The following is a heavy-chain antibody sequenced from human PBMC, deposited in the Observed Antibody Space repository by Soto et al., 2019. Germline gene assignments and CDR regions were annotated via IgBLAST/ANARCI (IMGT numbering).Heavy chain of an antibody. J-gene: IGHJ4*02. CDR1: GFTFSDYY. CDR2: ISSSSSYT. CDR3: ARSLYSSGWYGKFDY. Sequence: PGGSLRLSCAASGFTFSDYYMSWIRQAPGKGMEWVSYISSSSSYTNYADSVKGRFTIPRDNAKNSLYLLMNSLRAEDTAVYYCARSLYSSGWYGKFDYWGQGTLVTVSS. D-gene: IGHD6-19*01. V-gene: IGHV3-11*06.